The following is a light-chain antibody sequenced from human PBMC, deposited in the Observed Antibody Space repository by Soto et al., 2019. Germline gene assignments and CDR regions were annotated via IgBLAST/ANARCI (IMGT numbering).Light chain of an antibody. CDR2: GAS. CDR1: QNVDSNY. J-gene: IGKJ1*01. V-gene: IGKV3-20*01. Sequence: EIVLTQSPCTLSLSPGERATLSCRASQNVDSNYLAWYQQKPGQAPRIIIFGASGRATGIPERFSGSGSGTDFTLTISRLEPEDFEVYYCQQYGSLSWTFGQGTKVDIK. CDR3: QQYGSLSWT.